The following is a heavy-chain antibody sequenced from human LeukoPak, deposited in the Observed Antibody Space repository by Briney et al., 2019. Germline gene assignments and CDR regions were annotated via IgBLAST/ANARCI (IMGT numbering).Heavy chain of an antibody. V-gene: IGHV1-46*01. CDR3: VLIAAAGFDAFDI. Sequence: GASVKVSCKASGYTFTSYYMHWVRQAPGQGLEWMGIINPSGGSTSYAQKFQGRVTKTRDTSTSTVYMELSSLRSEDTAVYYCVLIAAAGFDAFDIWGQGTMVTVSS. CDR1: GYTFTSYY. D-gene: IGHD6-13*01. J-gene: IGHJ3*02. CDR2: INPSGGST.